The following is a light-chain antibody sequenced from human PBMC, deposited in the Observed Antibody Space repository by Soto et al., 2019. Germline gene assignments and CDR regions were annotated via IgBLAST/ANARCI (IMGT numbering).Light chain of an antibody. Sequence: QAVVTQPPSASGTPGQRVTISCSGSSSNIGSNTVNWYHQLPGTAPKILIYNNDQRPSGVPDRFSGSKTGTSASLAISGLQSEDEADYYCAAWDNSLSAPVFGGGTQLTVL. J-gene: IGLJ3*02. CDR2: NND. V-gene: IGLV1-44*01. CDR1: SSNIGSNT. CDR3: AAWDNSLSAPV.